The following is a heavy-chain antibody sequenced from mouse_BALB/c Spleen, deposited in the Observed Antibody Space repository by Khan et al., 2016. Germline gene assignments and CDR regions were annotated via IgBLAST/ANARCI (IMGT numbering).Heavy chain of an antibody. V-gene: IGHV2-5*01. D-gene: IGHD4-1*01. J-gene: IGHJ4*01. CDR1: GFSLTSYG. CDR2: IWRGGST. CDR3: AKANWDGICYYAMDY. Sequence: QVQLKESGPGLVQPSQSLSITCTVSGFSLTSYGVHWVRQSPGKGLEWLGVIWRGGSTDYNAAFMSRLSITKDNSKSQVFFKMNSLQADDTAIYYCAKANWDGICYYAMDYWGQGTSVTVSS.